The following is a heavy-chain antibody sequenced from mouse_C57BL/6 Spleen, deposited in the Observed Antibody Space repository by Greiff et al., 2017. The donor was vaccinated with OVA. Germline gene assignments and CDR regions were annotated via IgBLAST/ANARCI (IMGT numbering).Heavy chain of an antibody. J-gene: IGHJ2*01. CDR3: ARASYGSGFDD. V-gene: IGHV1-80*01. Sequence: VQLQESGAELVKPGASVKISCKASGYAFSSYWMNWVKQRPGKGLEWIGQIYPGDGDTNYNGKFKGKATLTADKSSSTAYMQLSSLTSEDSAVSFCARASYGSGFDDWGKGTTLTVSS. CDR1: GYAFSSYW. CDR2: IYPGDGDT. D-gene: IGHD1-1*01.